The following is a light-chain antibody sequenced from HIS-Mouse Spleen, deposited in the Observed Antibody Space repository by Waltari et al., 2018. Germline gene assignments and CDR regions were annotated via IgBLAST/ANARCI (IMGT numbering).Light chain of an antibody. V-gene: IGLV3-10*01. J-gene: IGLJ2*01. CDR1: ALPKKY. CDR3: YSTDSSGNHRV. CDR2: EDS. Sequence: SYELTQPPSVSVSPGQTARITCSGDALPKKYAYWYQQKSGQAPVLVMYEDSKRPSGIPERFSGSSSGTMATLTISGAQVEDEADYYCYSTDSSGNHRVFGGGTNLTVL.